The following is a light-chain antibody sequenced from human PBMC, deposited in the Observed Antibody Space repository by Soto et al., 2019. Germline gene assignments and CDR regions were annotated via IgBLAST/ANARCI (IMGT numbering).Light chain of an antibody. CDR3: SLYTSIRTVL. CDR2: GVS. CDR1: SSDVGGYNY. Sequence: QSVLTQPASVSGSPGQSITISCTGTSSDVGGYNYVSWHQQHPGRAPKLMIYGVSNRPSGVSNRFSGSKSGNTASLTISGLQAEDEADYYCSLYTSIRTVLFGGGTKLTVL. J-gene: IGLJ3*02. V-gene: IGLV2-14*01.